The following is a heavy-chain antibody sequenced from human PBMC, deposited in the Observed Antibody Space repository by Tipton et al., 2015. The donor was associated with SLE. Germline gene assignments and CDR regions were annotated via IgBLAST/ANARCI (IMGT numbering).Heavy chain of an antibody. CDR1: GGSISSGSYY. CDR3: VRGLGEIDYGDYGDL. J-gene: IGHJ5*02. D-gene: IGHD4-17*01. Sequence: TLSLTCTVSGGSISSGSYYWSWIRQPAGKGLEWIGYIYTSGSTNYNPSLKSRVTISADTSKNQFSLRLTSVTAADTAVYYCVRGLGEIDYGDYGDLWGQGTLVTVSS. V-gene: IGHV4-61*09. CDR2: IYTSGST.